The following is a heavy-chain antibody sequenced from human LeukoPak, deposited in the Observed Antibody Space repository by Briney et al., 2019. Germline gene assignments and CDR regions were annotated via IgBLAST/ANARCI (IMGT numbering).Heavy chain of an antibody. V-gene: IGHV4-59*01. J-gene: IGHJ4*02. CDR3: ARGSGYCDSTSCPLFDY. CDR1: GDSITTYY. D-gene: IGHD2-2*01. Sequence: SETLSLTCTVSGDSITTYYWSRIRQPPGKGLQWIGYIYYSETTNYNPSLKSRVTISIDTSKNQFSLNLSSVTAADTAVYYCARGSGYCDSTSCPLFDYWGQGTLVTVSS. CDR2: IYYSETT.